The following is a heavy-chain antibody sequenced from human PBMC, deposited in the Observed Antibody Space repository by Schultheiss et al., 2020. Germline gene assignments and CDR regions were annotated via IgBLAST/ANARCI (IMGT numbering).Heavy chain of an antibody. Sequence: GGSLRLSCAASGFTFSSYAMHWVRQAPGKGLEWVANINQDGSEKYYMDSVKGRFTISRDNAKNSLYLQMNSLRVEDMAVYYCASNCGGDCREYFQHWGQGTLVTVSS. CDR2: INQDGSEK. V-gene: IGHV3-7*01. J-gene: IGHJ1*01. D-gene: IGHD2-21*02. CDR1: GFTFSSYA. CDR3: ASNCGGDCREYFQH.